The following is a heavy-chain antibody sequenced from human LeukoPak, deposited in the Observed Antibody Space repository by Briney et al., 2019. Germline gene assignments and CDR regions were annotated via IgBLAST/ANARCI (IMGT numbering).Heavy chain of an antibody. D-gene: IGHD6-13*01. Sequence: PGGSLRLSCAASGFTFSSYWMSWVRQAPGKGLEWVANIKQDGSEKYYVDSVKGRFTISRDNAKTSLYLQMNSLRAEETAVYYCARAFIAAAGYTHAFDIWGEGTMVTVSS. CDR2: IKQDGSEK. J-gene: IGHJ3*02. V-gene: IGHV3-7*01. CDR3: ARAFIAAAGYTHAFDI. CDR1: GFTFSSYW.